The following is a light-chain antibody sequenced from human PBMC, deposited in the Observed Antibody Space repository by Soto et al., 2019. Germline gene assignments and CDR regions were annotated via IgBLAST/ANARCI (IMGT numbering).Light chain of an antibody. Sequence: EIVMTQSPATLSLSPGERATLSFRASQSVSSYLAWYQQKPGQAPRLLIYGTSTRATGIPARFSGSGSGTEFTLTISSLQSEDFAVYYCHQYGSSGTFGQGTKVDIK. CDR3: HQYGSSGT. V-gene: IGKV3-15*01. J-gene: IGKJ1*01. CDR1: QSVSSY. CDR2: GTS.